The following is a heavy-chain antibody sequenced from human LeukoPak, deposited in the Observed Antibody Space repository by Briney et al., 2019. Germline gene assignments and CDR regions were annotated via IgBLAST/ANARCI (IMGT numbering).Heavy chain of an antibody. V-gene: IGHV3-9*01. CDR1: GFTFDDYA. J-gene: IGHJ4*02. CDR3: VKDSGANYDSTGFLPHFDY. CDR2: LSWNSGDI. Sequence: PGRSLRLSCAASGFTFDDYAMHWVRQAPGKGLEWVSGLSWNSGDIDYADYVKGRFTISRDNAKNSLYLQMNSLRTEDTALYYCVKDSGANYDSTGFLPHFDYWGQGTLVTVSS. D-gene: IGHD3-22*01.